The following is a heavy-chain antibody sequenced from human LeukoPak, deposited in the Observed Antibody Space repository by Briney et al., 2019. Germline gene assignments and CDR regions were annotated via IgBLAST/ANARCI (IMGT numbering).Heavy chain of an antibody. CDR1: GGSFSGYY. CDR2: IDHSGST. CDR3: ARDRRYCSSTSCYTDWFDP. V-gene: IGHV4-34*01. Sequence: SETLSLTCAVYGGSFSGYYWSWIRQPPGKGLEWIGEIDHSGSTNYNPSLKSRVTISVDTSKNQFSLKLSSVTAADTAVYYCARDRRYCSSTSCYTDWFDPWGQGTLVTVSS. D-gene: IGHD2-2*02. J-gene: IGHJ5*02.